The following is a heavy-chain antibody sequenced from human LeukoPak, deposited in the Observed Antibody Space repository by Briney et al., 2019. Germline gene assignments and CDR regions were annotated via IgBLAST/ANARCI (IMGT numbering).Heavy chain of an antibody. V-gene: IGHV3-53*01. CDR2: IYSGGST. Sequence: GGSLRLSCAASGFTVSSNYMSWVRQAPGKGLEWVPVIYSGGSTYYVDSVKGRFTISRDNSKNTLYLQMNSLRAEDTAVYYCARVFPEVTHFDYWGQGTLVTVSS. CDR3: ARVFPEVTHFDY. J-gene: IGHJ4*02. CDR1: GFTVSSNY. D-gene: IGHD5-18*01.